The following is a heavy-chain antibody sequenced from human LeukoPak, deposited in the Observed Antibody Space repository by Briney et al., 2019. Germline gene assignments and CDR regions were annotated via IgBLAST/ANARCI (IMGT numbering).Heavy chain of an antibody. D-gene: IGHD3-10*01. CDR1: GYTFTGYY. CDR2: INSNSGGT. CDR3: ARDFNYYGSGTYYNPLYFDY. Sequence: ASVKVSCKISGYTFTGYYIYWVRQAPGQGLEWMGWINSNSGGTNYAQKFQGRVTMTRDTSISTAYMELTRLRSDDTAVYYCARDFNYYGSGTYYNPLYFDYWGQGTLVTVSS. V-gene: IGHV1-2*02. J-gene: IGHJ4*02.